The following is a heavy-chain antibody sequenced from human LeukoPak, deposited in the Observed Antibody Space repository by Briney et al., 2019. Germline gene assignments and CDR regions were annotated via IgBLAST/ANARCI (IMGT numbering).Heavy chain of an antibody. CDR1: RFTVSSNY. CDR3: ARVVLDSSANQYWYYDL. V-gene: IGHV3-53*01. D-gene: IGHD3-22*01. CDR2: IHSTGYT. Sequence: PGVSLRLSCAASRFTVSSNYMNWVRQAPGRGREGVSDIHSTGYTYFAESVKGRFTMSRDSSKNTLYLQIKSLRAEDTAVYYCARVVLDSSANQYWYYDLWGRGTLVTVSS. J-gene: IGHJ2*01.